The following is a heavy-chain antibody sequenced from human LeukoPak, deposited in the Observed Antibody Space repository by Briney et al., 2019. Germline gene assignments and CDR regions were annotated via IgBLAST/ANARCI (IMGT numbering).Heavy chain of an antibody. D-gene: IGHD6-13*01. Sequence: PGGSLRLSCAASGFTFSSYSMNWVRQAPGKGLEWVSSISSSSSYIYYADSVKGRFTISRDNAKNSLYLQMNSLRTEDTAVYYCARDISSSWVNFDYWGQGTLVTVSS. V-gene: IGHV3-21*01. CDR3: ARDISSSWVNFDY. CDR2: ISSSSSYI. CDR1: GFTFSSYS. J-gene: IGHJ4*02.